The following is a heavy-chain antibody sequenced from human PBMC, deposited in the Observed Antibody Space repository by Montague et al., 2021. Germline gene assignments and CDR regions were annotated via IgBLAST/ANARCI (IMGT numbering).Heavy chain of an antibody. CDR3: AREPVTAAGAVDY. V-gene: IGHV4-4*07. Sequence: SETLSLTCVVYGGSFSGYWNWIRQPAGKGLEFIGRIYVSGSTVYNPSLQGRVTKSVDTSKNQFSLNLTSVTAADTAVYYCAREPVTAAGAVDYWGPGTLVIVSS. CDR1: GGSFSGY. CDR2: IYVSGST. J-gene: IGHJ4*02. D-gene: IGHD6-13*01.